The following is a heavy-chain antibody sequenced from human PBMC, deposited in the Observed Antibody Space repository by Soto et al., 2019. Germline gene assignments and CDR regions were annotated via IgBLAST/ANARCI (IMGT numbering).Heavy chain of an antibody. D-gene: IGHD3-22*01. CDR3: ARSQDSSGYWNNCFDP. J-gene: IGHJ5*02. V-gene: IGHV1-69*13. CDR2: IIPLFGTA. CDR1: GGTFSTYT. Sequence: SVKVSCKASGGTFSTYTMTWVRQAPGQGLEWMGGIIPLFGTANYAQKFQGRVTITADESTSTVYMELSSLRSEDTAVYYCARSQDSSGYWNNCFDPWGQGTLVTV.